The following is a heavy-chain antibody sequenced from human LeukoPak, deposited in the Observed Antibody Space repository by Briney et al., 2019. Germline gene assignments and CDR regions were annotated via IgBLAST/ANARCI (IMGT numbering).Heavy chain of an antibody. Sequence: GASVKVSCKASGYTFTSYHMHWVRQAPGQGLEWMGIINPSGGTTNYAQKFQGRVTMTRDMSTSTVYMELSSLRSEDTAVYYCATFPGWKDAFDIWGQGTMVTVSS. CDR3: ATFPGWKDAFDI. CDR1: GYTFTSYH. CDR2: INPSGGTT. D-gene: IGHD1-1*01. J-gene: IGHJ3*02. V-gene: IGHV1-46*01.